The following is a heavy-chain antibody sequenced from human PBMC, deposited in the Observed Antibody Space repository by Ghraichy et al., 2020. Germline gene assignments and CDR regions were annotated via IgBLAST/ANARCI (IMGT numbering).Heavy chain of an antibody. CDR3: ARVDGLTFDS. CDR1: GYTFPTYD. J-gene: IGHJ4*02. Sequence: ASVKVSCEASGYTFPTYDINWVRQAPGQGLEGMGWMNPATGNTGYAQRFQGRVTMTRSTSINTAYMELSSLRSDDTAVYYCARVDGLTFDSWGQVTLVTVSS. CDR2: MNPATGNT. V-gene: IGHV1-8*01. D-gene: IGHD3-9*01.